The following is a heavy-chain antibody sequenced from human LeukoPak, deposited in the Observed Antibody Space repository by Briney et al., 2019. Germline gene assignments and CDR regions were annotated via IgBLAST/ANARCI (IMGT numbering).Heavy chain of an antibody. Sequence: GGSLRLSCAASAFTFSNYDMHWVRQAPGKGLEWVAFIGSDGSNKYYADSVKGRFTISRDNSNNTLWLQMNSLRAEDTAVYYCAKGSRYFDWLANLDYWGQGTLVTVSS. J-gene: IGHJ4*02. CDR2: IGSDGSNK. D-gene: IGHD3-9*01. CDR1: AFTFSNYD. CDR3: AKGSRYFDWLANLDY. V-gene: IGHV3-30*02.